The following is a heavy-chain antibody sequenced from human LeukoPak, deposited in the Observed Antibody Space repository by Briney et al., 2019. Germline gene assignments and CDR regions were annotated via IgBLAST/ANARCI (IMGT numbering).Heavy chain of an antibody. J-gene: IGHJ4*02. D-gene: IGHD3-22*01. V-gene: IGHV4-38-2*01. CDR3: ARIPYYYDSSGYYYVDY. CDR2: IYHSGST. Sequence: SETLSLTCAVSGYSISSGYYWGWIWQPPGQGLEWIGSIYHSGSTYYNPSLKSRVTISVDTSKNQFSLKLSSVTAADTAVYYCARIPYYYDSSGYYYVDYWGQGTLVTVSS. CDR1: GYSISSGYY.